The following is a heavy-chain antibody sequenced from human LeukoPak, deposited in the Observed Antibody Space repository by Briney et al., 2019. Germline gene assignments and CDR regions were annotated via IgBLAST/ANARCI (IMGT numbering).Heavy chain of an antibody. Sequence: GGSLRLSCAASGFTFSSYWMSWVRQAPGKGLEWVANIKQDGSEKYYVDSVKGRFTISRDNAKNSLYLQMNSLRAEDTAVYYCARGTPMVRGVFQHWGQGTLVTVSS. V-gene: IGHV3-7*01. J-gene: IGHJ1*01. CDR1: GFTFSSYW. D-gene: IGHD3-10*01. CDR3: ARGTPMVRGVFQH. CDR2: IKQDGSEK.